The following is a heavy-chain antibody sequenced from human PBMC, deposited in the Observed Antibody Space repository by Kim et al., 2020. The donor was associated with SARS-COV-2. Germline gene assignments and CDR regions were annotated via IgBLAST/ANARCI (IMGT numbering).Heavy chain of an antibody. CDR1: GASISSGTYY. D-gene: IGHD6-13*01. Sequence: SETLSLTCSVSGASISSGTYYWGWIRRPPGKGLEWIGSIYYSGNTYYNPSLKSRVTMSVDMSRNHFSLKLNSVTVTVADTAVYYCAAISEAGAIAYWGQG. V-gene: IGHV4-39*07. CDR2: IYYSGNT. J-gene: IGHJ4*02. CDR3: AAISEAGAIAY.